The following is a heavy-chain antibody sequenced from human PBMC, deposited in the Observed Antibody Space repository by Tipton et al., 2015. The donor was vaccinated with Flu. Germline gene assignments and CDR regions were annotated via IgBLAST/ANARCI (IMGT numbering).Heavy chain of an antibody. Sequence: GLVKPSETLSLTCTVSGYSISGDYYWGWIRQPPGKGLEWIGSSHHSGGTYYNPSLKSRVTISVDTPKSQFSLGLNSVTAADTGVYYCARHRGTTATTLDWFDPWGQGTLVNVSS. J-gene: IGHJ5*02. CDR3: ARHRGTTATTLDWFDP. CDR1: GYSISGDYY. V-gene: IGHV4-38-2*02. D-gene: IGHD4-17*01. CDR2: SHHSGGT.